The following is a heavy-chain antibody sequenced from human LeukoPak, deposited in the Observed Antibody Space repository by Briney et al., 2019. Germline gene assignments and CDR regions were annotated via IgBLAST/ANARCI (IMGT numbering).Heavy chain of an antibody. CDR3: ARGPSITMIVVDKYYYYGMDV. CDR1: GGSISSGGYS. J-gene: IGHJ6*02. V-gene: IGHV4-30-2*01. Sequence: SETLSLTCAVSGGSISSGGYSWSWIRQPPGKGLEWIGYIYHSGSTYYNPSLKSRVTISVDRSKNQFSLKLSSVTAADTAVYYCARGPSITMIVVDKYYYYGMDVWGQGTTVTVSS. D-gene: IGHD3-22*01. CDR2: IYHSGST.